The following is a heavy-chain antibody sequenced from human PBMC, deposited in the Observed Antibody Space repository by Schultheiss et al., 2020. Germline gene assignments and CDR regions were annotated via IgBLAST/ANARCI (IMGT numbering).Heavy chain of an antibody. CDR2: IYYSGST. Sequence: SETLSLTCTVSGGSISSGGYYWSWIRQHPGKGLEWIGYIYYSGSTYYNPSLKSRVTISVDTSKNQFSLKLSSVTAADTAVYYCAREGGEGYYYGMDVWGQGTTVTVSS. V-gene: IGHV4-31*03. CDR3: AREGGEGYYYGMDV. J-gene: IGHJ6*02. D-gene: IGHD2-21*01. CDR1: GGSISSGGYY.